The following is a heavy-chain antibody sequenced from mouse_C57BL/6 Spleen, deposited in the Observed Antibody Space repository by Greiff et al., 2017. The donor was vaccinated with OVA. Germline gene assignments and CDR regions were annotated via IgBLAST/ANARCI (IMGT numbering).Heavy chain of an antibody. CDR1: GYSFTGYY. CDR3: ARVTTVVATYWYFDV. Sequence: EVKLMESGPELVKPGASVKISCKASGYSFTGYYMNWVKQSPEKSLEWIGEINPSTGGTTYNQKFKAKATLTVDKTSSTAYMQLKSLTSEDSAVYYCARVTTVVATYWYFDVWGTGTTVTVSS. J-gene: IGHJ1*03. CDR2: INPSTGGT. V-gene: IGHV1-42*01. D-gene: IGHD1-1*01.